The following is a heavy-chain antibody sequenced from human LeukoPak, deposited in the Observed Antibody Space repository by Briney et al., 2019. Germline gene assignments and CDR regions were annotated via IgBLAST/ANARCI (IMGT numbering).Heavy chain of an antibody. Sequence: GGSLRLSCAAPGFTFSTYSMNWVRQAPGKGLEWVSYISGTSSLIYYADSVKGRFTISRDNAKNSLYLQMNSLRDEDTAVYYCVRDQFFSFDYWGQGTLVTVSS. J-gene: IGHJ4*02. CDR1: GFTFSTYS. D-gene: IGHD3-3*01. V-gene: IGHV3-48*02. CDR2: ISGTSSLI. CDR3: VRDQFFSFDY.